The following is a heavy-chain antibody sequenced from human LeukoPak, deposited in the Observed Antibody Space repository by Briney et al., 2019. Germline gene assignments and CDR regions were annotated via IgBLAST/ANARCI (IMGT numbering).Heavy chain of an antibody. CDR2: ISGSGGNT. V-gene: IGHV3-23*01. CDR1: GFTFSSYA. Sequence: PGGSLRLSCAASGFTFSSYAMSWVRQAPGKGLEWVSAISGSGGNTYYADSVKGRFTISRDNSKNTLYLQMNSLRTEDTAVYYCAKTSNYDILTGYFWFDPWGQGTLVTVSS. CDR3: AKTSNYDILTGYFWFDP. J-gene: IGHJ5*02. D-gene: IGHD3-9*01.